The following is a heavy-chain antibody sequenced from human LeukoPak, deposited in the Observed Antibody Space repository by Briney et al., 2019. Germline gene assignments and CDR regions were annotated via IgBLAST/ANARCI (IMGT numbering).Heavy chain of an antibody. V-gene: IGHV3-23*01. CDR1: GFTFSSYT. J-gene: IGHJ4*02. CDR2: ISGSGGST. Sequence: PGGSLRLSCAASGFTFSSYTMSWVRQAPGKGLEWVSAISGSGGSTYYADSVKGRFTISRDNSKNTLYLQMNSLRAEDTAVYHCAKSEYCTNGVCYNSIVDYWGQGTLVTVSS. D-gene: IGHD2-8*01. CDR3: AKSEYCTNGVCYNSIVDY.